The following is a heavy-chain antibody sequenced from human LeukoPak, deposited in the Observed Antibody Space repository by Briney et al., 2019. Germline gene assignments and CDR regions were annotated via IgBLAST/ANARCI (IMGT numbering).Heavy chain of an antibody. J-gene: IGHJ4*02. CDR2: IKQDGSEK. CDR1: GFTFSSYW. Sequence: GGSLRLSCAASGFTFSSYWMSWVRQAPGKGLEWVANIKQDGSEKYYVDSVKGRFTISRDNAKNSQYLQMNSLRAEDTAVYYCARLDDYGDYLLDYWGQGTLVTVPS. V-gene: IGHV3-7*01. D-gene: IGHD4-17*01. CDR3: ARLDDYGDYLLDY.